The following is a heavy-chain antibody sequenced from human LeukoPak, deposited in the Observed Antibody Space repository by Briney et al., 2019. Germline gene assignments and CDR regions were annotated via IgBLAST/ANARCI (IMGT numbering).Heavy chain of an antibody. D-gene: IGHD2/OR15-2a*01. CDR1: GFTFDDYA. CDR3: AKDTTSYLIDY. CDR2: ISWNSGSI. Sequence: GRSLRLSCAASGFTFDDYAMHWVRQAPGKGLEWVSGISWNSGSIGYADSVKGRFTISRDNAKNSLYLQMNSLRAEDTAFYYCAKDTTSYLIDYWGQGTLVTVSS. J-gene: IGHJ4*02. V-gene: IGHV3-9*01.